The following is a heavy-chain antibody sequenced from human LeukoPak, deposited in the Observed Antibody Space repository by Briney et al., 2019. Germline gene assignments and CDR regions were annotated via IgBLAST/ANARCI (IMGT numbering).Heavy chain of an antibody. Sequence: PGGSLRLSCAASGFTFSSYWMSWVRQAPGKGLEWVANIKQDGSEKYYVDSVKGRFTISRDNSKNTLHLQMNSLRAEDTAVYYCAKRSITMVRGAPYYYYMDVWGKGTTVTVSS. D-gene: IGHD3-10*01. CDR1: GFTFSSYW. CDR3: AKRSITMVRGAPYYYYMDV. CDR2: IKQDGSEK. J-gene: IGHJ6*03. V-gene: IGHV3-7*01.